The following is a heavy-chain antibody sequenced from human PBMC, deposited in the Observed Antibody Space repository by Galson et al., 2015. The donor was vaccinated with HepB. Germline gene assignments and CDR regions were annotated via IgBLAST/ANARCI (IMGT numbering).Heavy chain of an antibody. Sequence: ETLSLTCTVSGGSISSSSYYWGWIRQPPGKGLEWIGSIYSSGSTYYNQSLKSRVTISVGTSKNQFSLNLSSVTAADTAVYYCAKSSDYYQFDYWGQGTLVTVSS. CDR1: GGSISSSSYY. CDR2: IYSSGST. J-gene: IGHJ4*02. CDR3: AKSSDYYQFDY. V-gene: IGHV4-39*01. D-gene: IGHD3-22*01.